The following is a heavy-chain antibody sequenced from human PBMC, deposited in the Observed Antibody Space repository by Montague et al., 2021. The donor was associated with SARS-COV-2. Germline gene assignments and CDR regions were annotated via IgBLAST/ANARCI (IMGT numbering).Heavy chain of an antibody. CDR1: GTSFSGYY. V-gene: IGHV4-34*01. CDR3: ARLRDGVVPSPILGVGPYYSYYYMDV. J-gene: IGHJ6*03. Sequence: SETLSLTCAVHGTSFSGYYWNWIRQLPGKGLEWIGEINHGGSTKYSPSLKSRLTISADTSKNQFSLKLTSVAAADTAVYYCARLRDGVVPSPILGVGPYYSYYYMDVWGRGTTVTVSS. D-gene: IGHD3-10*01. CDR2: INHGGST.